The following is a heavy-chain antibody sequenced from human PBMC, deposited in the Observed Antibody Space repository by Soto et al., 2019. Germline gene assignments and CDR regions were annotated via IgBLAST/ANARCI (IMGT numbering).Heavy chain of an antibody. J-gene: IGHJ4*02. CDR2: IIPIFGTA. D-gene: IGHD3-16*02. Sequence: AVKVSCKASGGTFSSYAISWVRQAPGQGLEWMGGIIPIFGTANYAQKFQGRVTITADESTSTAYMELSSLRSEDTAVYYCATHDFTFGGVIVRPDYWGQGTLVTVFS. CDR1: GGTFSSYA. V-gene: IGHV1-69*13. CDR3: ATHDFTFGGVIVRPDY.